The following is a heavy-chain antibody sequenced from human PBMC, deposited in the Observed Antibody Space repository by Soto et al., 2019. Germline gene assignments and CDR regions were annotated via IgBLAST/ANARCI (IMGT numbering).Heavy chain of an antibody. J-gene: IGHJ5*02. CDR3: ARHSGYDFWSGALDP. V-gene: IGHV4-59*11. CDR1: GGSMDSQY. Sequence: ETLSLTCSISGGSMDSQYWSWIRQPPGKGLEWIGYIYYIVTTNYNPSLKSRVTISVDTSKNQFSLKLTSVTAADTAVYYCARHSGYDFWSGALDPWGQGTLVTVSS. CDR2: IYYIVTT. D-gene: IGHD3-3*01.